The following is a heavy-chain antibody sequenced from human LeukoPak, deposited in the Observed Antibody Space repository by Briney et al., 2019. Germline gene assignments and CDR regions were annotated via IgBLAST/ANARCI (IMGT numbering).Heavy chain of an antibody. Sequence: GGSLRLSCAASGFTFSSYSMNWVRQAPGKGLEWASSISSSSSYIYYADSVKGRFTISRDNAKNSLYLQMNSLRAEDTAVYYCARAGYCSSTSCYALDYWGQGTLVTVSS. J-gene: IGHJ4*02. CDR2: ISSSSSYI. CDR3: ARAGYCSSTSCYALDY. CDR1: GFTFSSYS. D-gene: IGHD2-2*03. V-gene: IGHV3-21*01.